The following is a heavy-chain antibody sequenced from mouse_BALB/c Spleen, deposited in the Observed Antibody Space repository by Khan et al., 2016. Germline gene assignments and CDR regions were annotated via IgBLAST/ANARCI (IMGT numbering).Heavy chain of an antibody. CDR1: GFNIKDTY. CDR2: IDPANGNT. J-gene: IGHJ3*01. CDR3: ARSPYDYDVGFAY. V-gene: IGHV14-3*02. Sequence: PLQQSGAELVKPGASVKLSCTASGFNIKDTYMHWVKQRPEQGLEWIGRIDPANGNTKYDPKFQGKATITADTSSNTAYLQLSSLTSEDTAVYYCARSPYDYDVGFAYWGQGTLVTVSA. D-gene: IGHD2-4*01.